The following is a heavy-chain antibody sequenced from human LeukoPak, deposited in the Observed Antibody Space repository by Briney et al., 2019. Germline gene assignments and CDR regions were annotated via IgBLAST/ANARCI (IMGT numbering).Heavy chain of an antibody. V-gene: IGHV3-9*01. CDR1: GFTFDDYA. D-gene: IGHD2-2*01. Sequence: GGSLRLSCAASGFTFDDYAMHWVRQAPGKGLEWVSGISWNSGSIGYADSVKGRFTISRDNAKNSLYLQMNSLRAEDTAVYYCARQLYCSSTSCPAYDAFDIWGQGTMVTVSS. J-gene: IGHJ3*02. CDR3: ARQLYCSSTSCPAYDAFDI. CDR2: ISWNSGSI.